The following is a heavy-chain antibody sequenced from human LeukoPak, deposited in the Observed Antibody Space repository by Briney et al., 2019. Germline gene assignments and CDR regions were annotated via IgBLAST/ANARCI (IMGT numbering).Heavy chain of an antibody. D-gene: IGHD5-24*01. CDR3: AADGNRDGYPGY. J-gene: IGHJ4*02. CDR1: GFPFSISA. CDR2: IVVGSGNT. Sequence: SVKVSCKASGFPFSISAMQWVRQARGQRLEWIGWIVVGSGNTNYAQEFHERVTITRDMSTTTTYMELSNLRSEDTAFYYCAADGNRDGYPGYWGQGTLVTVSS. V-gene: IGHV1-58*02.